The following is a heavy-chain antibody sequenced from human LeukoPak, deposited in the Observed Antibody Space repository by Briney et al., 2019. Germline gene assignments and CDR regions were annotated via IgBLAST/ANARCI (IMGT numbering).Heavy chain of an antibody. Sequence: SETLSLTCTVSGGSISSSSYYWGWIRQPPGKGLEWIGSIYYSGSTYYNPSLKSRVTISVDTSKNQFSLKLSSVTAADTAVYYCARGISTGYMDYWGQGTLVTVPS. CDR2: IYYSGST. CDR3: ARGISTGYMDY. CDR1: GGSISSSSYY. D-gene: IGHD3-9*01. V-gene: IGHV4-39*01. J-gene: IGHJ4*02.